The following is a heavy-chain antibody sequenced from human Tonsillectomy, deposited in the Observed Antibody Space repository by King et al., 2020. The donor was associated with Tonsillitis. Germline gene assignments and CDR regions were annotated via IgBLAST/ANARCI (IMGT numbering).Heavy chain of an antibody. CDR2: LNPTGGDT. CDR3: ARVRREGYSSAFDI. V-gene: IGHV1-46*01. CDR1: GYTFATYH. Sequence: QLVQSGAEVTKPGASLKVSCKASGYTFATYHIHWVRQAPGQGLEWMGALNPTGGDTTYARKFQGRVTMTSYTSTATVSMDLRSLRPEDTAIYYCARVRREGYSSAFDIWGQGTMVTVSS. D-gene: IGHD3-22*01. J-gene: IGHJ3*02.